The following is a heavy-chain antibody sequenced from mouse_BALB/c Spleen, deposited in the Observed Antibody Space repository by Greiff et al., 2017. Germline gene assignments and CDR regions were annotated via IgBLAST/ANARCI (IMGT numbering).Heavy chain of an antibody. CDR2: INSNGGST. CDR3: ARERYYGSSPFAY. CDR1: GFTFSSYG. Sequence: DVQLQESGGGLVQPGGSLKLSCAASGFTFSSYGMSWVRQTPDKRLELVATINSNGGSTYYPDSVKGRFTISRDNAKNTLYLQMSSLKSEDTAMYYCARERYYGSSPFAYWGQGTLVTVSA. J-gene: IGHJ3*01. D-gene: IGHD1-1*01. V-gene: IGHV5-6-3*01.